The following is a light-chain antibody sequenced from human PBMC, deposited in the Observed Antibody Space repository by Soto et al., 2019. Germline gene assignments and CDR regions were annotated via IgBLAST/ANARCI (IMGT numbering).Light chain of an antibody. J-gene: IGLJ1*01. CDR1: SSDVGAYNY. V-gene: IGLV2-14*01. CDR3: SSYTGTNTLYV. Sequence: QSALTQPASVSGSPGQSITISCTGTSSDVGAYNYVSWYQQLPGKAPKLMIYEVTTRPSGVSSRFSGSKSGNTASLTISGLQAEDEADYYCSSYTGTNTLYVFGTGTKVTVL. CDR2: EVT.